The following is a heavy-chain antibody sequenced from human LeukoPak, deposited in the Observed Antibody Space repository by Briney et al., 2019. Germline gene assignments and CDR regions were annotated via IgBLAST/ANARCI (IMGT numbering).Heavy chain of an antibody. Sequence: ASVKVSCKASGYTFTGYYMHWVRQAPGQGVEWMGWINPNSGGTNYAQKFQGRVTMTRDTSISTAYMELSRLRSDDTAVYYCARDGRYCSSTSCYAGNWFDPWGQGTLVTVSS. CDR2: INPNSGGT. J-gene: IGHJ5*02. CDR3: ARDGRYCSSTSCYAGNWFDP. V-gene: IGHV1-2*02. D-gene: IGHD2-2*01. CDR1: GYTFTGYY.